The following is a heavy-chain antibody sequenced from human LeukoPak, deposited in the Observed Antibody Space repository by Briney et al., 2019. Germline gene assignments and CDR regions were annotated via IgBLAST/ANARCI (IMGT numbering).Heavy chain of an antibody. CDR2: IDPSDSYT. J-gene: IGHJ6*02. CDR3: ASRYRGKCSSTSCVDV. CDR1: GYSFTSYW. D-gene: IGHD2-2*01. Sequence: GESLKISCKGSGYSFTSYWISWVRQMPGKGLEWIGRIDPSDSYTNYSPSFQGHVTISADKSISTAYLQWSSLKASDTAMYYCASRYRGKCSSTSCVDVWGQGTTVTVSS. V-gene: IGHV5-10-1*01.